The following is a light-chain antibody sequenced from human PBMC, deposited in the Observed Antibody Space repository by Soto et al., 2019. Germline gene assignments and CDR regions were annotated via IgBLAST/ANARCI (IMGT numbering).Light chain of an antibody. CDR1: SSAVGGYIY. Sequence: QSVSTPPSSASGSPGPAVTISFTRTSSAVGGYIYVSWYRHHPGKAPNLMSYEVTKRPSGDPARFSGSKSGNTASLTVSGLQAGDEADYYCSSYAGINNPAFGSGSKVTV. CDR3: SSYAGINNPA. V-gene: IGLV2-8*01. J-gene: IGLJ1*01. CDR2: EVT.